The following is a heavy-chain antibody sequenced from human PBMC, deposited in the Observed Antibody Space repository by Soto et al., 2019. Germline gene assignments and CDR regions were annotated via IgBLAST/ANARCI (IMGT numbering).Heavy chain of an antibody. CDR3: ARSTDSSGWRFDY. Sequence: QVQLQESGPGLVKPSETLSLTCTVSGASISVYSWSWIRQPPGKGLEWIGYIYYSVSTNYNPSLKSRVAISVDTSKNQFSLKLSSVTAADTAVYYCARSTDSSGWRFDYWGQGTQVTVSS. CDR1: GASISVYS. CDR2: IYYSVST. J-gene: IGHJ4*02. D-gene: IGHD6-19*01. V-gene: IGHV4-59*01.